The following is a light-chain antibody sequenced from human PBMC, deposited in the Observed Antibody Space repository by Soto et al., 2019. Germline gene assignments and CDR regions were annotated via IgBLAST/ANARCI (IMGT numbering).Light chain of an antibody. Sequence: QSVLTQPPSASGTPGQRVTISCSGSSSNIGSKYVYWYRQLPGAAPKLLIYNDNQRPSGVPDRFTGSKSGTSASLAISGLRSEDEADYYCAAWDDSLSGVFGGGTKMTVL. J-gene: IGLJ3*02. CDR2: NDN. CDR1: SSNIGSKY. CDR3: AAWDDSLSGV. V-gene: IGLV1-47*02.